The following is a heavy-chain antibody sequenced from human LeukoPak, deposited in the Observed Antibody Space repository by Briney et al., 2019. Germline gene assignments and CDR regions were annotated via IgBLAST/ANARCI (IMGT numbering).Heavy chain of an antibody. D-gene: IGHD5-18*01. J-gene: IGHJ4*02. Sequence: GGSLRLSCAASGFTFSSYSMNWVRQAPGKGLEWVSYISSSSSTIYYADSVRGRFTISRDNAKNSLYLQMNSLRAEDTAVYYRARGYSYGPAIDSWGQGTLVTVSS. CDR1: GFTFSSYS. CDR3: ARGYSYGPAIDS. V-gene: IGHV3-48*04. CDR2: ISSSSSTI.